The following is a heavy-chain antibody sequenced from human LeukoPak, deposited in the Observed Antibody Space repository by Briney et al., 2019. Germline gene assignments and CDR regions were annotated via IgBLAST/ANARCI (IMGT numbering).Heavy chain of an antibody. Sequence: SETLSPTRTVSDGSITAYYWTWTRQPPGKEMEWLGFISYTGISSDATSLQSRVTISVVTSKNQYSLSLMSVNASARTGRHFDVSGSEIRPWPDGMDFWSQGTTVTVSS. D-gene: IGHD3-10*01. CDR3: DVSGSEIRPWPDGMDF. J-gene: IGHJ6*02. CDR1: DGSITAYY. CDR2: ISYTGIS. V-gene: IGHV4-59*01.